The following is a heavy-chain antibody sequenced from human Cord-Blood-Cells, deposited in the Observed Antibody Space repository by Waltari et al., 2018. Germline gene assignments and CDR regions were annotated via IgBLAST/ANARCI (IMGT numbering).Heavy chain of an antibody. Sequence: QVPLAQSGAEVTMPGSAVKVSCKASGGTFRSSSLSWVRQSPGQGLEWMGGIIHIFGTANYAQKFQGRVTITADESTSTAYMELSSLRSEDTAVYYCAYAYCGGDCYYKAFDYWGQGTLVTVSS. D-gene: IGHD2-21*02. J-gene: IGHJ4*02. V-gene: IGHV1-69*01. CDR1: GGTFRSSS. CDR2: IIHIFGTA. CDR3: AYAYCGGDCYYKAFDY.